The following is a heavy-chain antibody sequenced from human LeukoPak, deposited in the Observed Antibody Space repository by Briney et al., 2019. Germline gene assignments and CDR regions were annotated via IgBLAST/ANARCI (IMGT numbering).Heavy chain of an antibody. J-gene: IGHJ4*02. V-gene: IGHV3-23*01. D-gene: IGHD5-12*01. CDR1: GFTFSNYA. CDR3: AKGGYDYVEIGYFDY. CDR2: IIGSSGAT. Sequence: GGSLRLSCAASGFTFSNYAMSWVRQAPGKGLEWVSVIIGSSGATFYADSVKGRFTISRDNSKNTLYLQVNSLRAEDTAVYYCAKGGYDYVEIGYFDYWAREPWSPSPQ.